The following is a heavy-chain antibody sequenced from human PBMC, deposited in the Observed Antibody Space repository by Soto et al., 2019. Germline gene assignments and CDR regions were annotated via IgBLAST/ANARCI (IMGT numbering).Heavy chain of an antibody. D-gene: IGHD1-26*01. V-gene: IGHV4-39*01. Sequence: EPMCHTSSVACGSTISRLYQRVMNRKPPGKGLEWIGNVYYNGNTYYNPSLKSRLTISVDTSNNQFSLKVRSVTAADTAVYFCARLSGSYNVRYFDFLGQGTLVTVSS. CDR2: VYYNGNT. J-gene: IGHJ4*02. CDR1: CGSTISRLYQ. CDR3: ARLSGSYNVRYFDF.